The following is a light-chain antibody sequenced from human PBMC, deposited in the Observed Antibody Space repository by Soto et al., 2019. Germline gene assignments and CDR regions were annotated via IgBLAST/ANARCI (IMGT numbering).Light chain of an antibody. V-gene: IGLV2-14*01. J-gene: IGLJ1*01. CDR1: SSDVGGYNY. Sequence: QSALTQPASVSGSPGHSITISCTGTSSDVGGYNYVSWYQQHPGKAPKLMIYDVSNRPSGVSNRFSGSNSGNTASLTISGLQAEDEADYYCSSYTSSSTPLVFGTGPKVTV. CDR3: SSYTSSSTPLV. CDR2: DVS.